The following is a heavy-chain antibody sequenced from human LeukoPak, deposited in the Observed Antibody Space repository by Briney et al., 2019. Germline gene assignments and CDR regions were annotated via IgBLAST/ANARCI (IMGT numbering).Heavy chain of an antibody. Sequence: SGGSLRLSCAASGFTVSSNYMSWARQAPGKGLEWVSVIYSGGSTYYADSVKGRFTISRDNSKNTLYLQMNSLRAEDTAVYYCARDRLSSTSYYMDVWGKGTTVTVSS. CDR1: GFTVSSNY. CDR2: IYSGGST. D-gene: IGHD2-2*01. V-gene: IGHV3-66*02. J-gene: IGHJ6*03. CDR3: ARDRLSSTSYYMDV.